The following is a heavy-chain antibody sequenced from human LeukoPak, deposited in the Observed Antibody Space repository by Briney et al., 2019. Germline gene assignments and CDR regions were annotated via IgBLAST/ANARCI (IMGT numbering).Heavy chain of an antibody. CDR2: INPSDSYT. D-gene: IGHD3-10*01. V-gene: IGHV5-10-1*01. Sequence: GESLKISCKGPGYSFTSYWISWVRQMPGKGLEWMGRINPSDSYTNYSPSFQGHVTISADKSISTAYLQWSSLKASDTAMYYCARHSGSYKDLPTDYWGQGTLVTVSS. J-gene: IGHJ4*02. CDR1: GYSFTSYW. CDR3: ARHSGSYKDLPTDY.